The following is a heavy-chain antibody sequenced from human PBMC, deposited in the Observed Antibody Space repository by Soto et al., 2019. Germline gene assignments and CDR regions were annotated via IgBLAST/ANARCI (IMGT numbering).Heavy chain of an antibody. J-gene: IGHJ6*03. CDR3: ARLDCSGGSCYMRKAGYYYYMDV. V-gene: IGHV1-18*01. Sequence: ASVKVSCKASGYTFTSYGISWVRQAPGQGLEWMGWISAYNGNTNYAQKLQGRVTMTTDTSTSTAYMELRSLRSDDTAVYYCARLDCSGGSCYMRKAGYYYYMDVWGKGTTVTVSS. D-gene: IGHD2-15*01. CDR1: GYTFTSYG. CDR2: ISAYNGNT.